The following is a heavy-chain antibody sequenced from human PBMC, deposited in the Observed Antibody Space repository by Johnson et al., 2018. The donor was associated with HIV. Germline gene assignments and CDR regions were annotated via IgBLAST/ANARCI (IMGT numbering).Heavy chain of an antibody. CDR1: GFTFSSYW. J-gene: IGHJ3*02. D-gene: IGHD2-15*01. Sequence: VQLVESGGGLVQPGGSLRLSCAASGFTFSSYWMHWVRQAPGKGLVWVSGINWNGGSTGYADSVKGRFTISRDNAKNSLYLQMNSLRAEDTALYFCARGSRYCSGGSCPEAFDIWGQGTTVTVSS. V-gene: IGHV3-74*01. CDR2: INWNGGST. CDR3: ARGSRYCSGGSCPEAFDI.